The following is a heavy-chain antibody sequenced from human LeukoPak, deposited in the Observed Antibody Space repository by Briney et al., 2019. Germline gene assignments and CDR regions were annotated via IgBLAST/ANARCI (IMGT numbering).Heavy chain of an antibody. CDR3: ARDRYGIRRDYFDY. Sequence: PGGSLRLSCEASGFTFIGYGMHWVRQAPGKGLEWVAGISYDGSNKYYTDSVKGRFTISRDNSKNTLYLQMNSLRADDTAVYYCARDRYGIRRDYFDYWGQGILVTVSS. CDR2: ISYDGSNK. D-gene: IGHD1-14*01. V-gene: IGHV3-30*03. CDR1: GFTFIGYG. J-gene: IGHJ4*02.